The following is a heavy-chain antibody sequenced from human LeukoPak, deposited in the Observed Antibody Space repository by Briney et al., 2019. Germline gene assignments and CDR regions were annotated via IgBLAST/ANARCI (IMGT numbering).Heavy chain of an antibody. Sequence: GGSLRLSCAASGFTFSNTWMSWVRQAPGKGLEWVGRIKSKSDGGTTDYAAPVKGRFAISRDDSRNTLYLQMNSLKTEDTAVYYCTTQQYYYGSGTPFDYWGQGTLVTVSS. CDR2: IKSKSDGGTT. J-gene: IGHJ4*02. D-gene: IGHD3-10*01. V-gene: IGHV3-15*01. CDR1: GFTFSNTW. CDR3: TTQQYYYGSGTPFDY.